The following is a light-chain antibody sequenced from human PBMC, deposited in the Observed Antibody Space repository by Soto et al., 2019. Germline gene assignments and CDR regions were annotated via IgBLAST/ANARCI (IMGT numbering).Light chain of an antibody. J-gene: IGKJ4*01. V-gene: IGKV1-9*01. CDR3: QQVDNYPLT. CDR1: QDISTF. Sequence: DIELTQSPSFLSVSVGDRVTISCRASQDISTFLAWYQQKPGKAPKLLIHAASTLQGGVPSRFSGSGSGTDFSLTISSLQPEDFATYYCQQVDNYPLTFGGGTKVEI. CDR2: AAS.